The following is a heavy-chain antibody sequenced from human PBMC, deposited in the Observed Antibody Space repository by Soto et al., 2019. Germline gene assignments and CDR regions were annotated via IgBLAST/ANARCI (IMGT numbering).Heavy chain of an antibody. CDR1: GYTFTGYY. CDR3: ARDRVAGIWGDAFDI. CDR2: INPNSGGT. D-gene: IGHD3-16*01. Sequence: ASVKVSCKASGYTFTGYYMHWVRQAPGQGLEWMGWINPNSGGTNYAQKFQGWVTMTRDTSISTAYMELSRLRSDDTAVYYCARDRVAGIWGDAFDIWGQGTVVTVSS. V-gene: IGHV1-2*04. J-gene: IGHJ3*02.